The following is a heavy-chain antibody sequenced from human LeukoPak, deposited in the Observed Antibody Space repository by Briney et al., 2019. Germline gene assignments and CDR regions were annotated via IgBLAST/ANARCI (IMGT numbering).Heavy chain of an antibody. CDR2: IYYSGST. Sequence: SETLSLTCTVSGGSISGHYWSWIRQPPGTGLEWIGYIYYSGSTDYNPSLKSRVTISVDTSKNQFSLKLSSVTAADTAVYYCARDRGDYDSSGYYGYFDYWGQGALVTVSS. CDR3: ARDRGDYDSSGYYGYFDY. V-gene: IGHV4-59*11. CDR1: GGSISGHY. J-gene: IGHJ4*02. D-gene: IGHD3-22*01.